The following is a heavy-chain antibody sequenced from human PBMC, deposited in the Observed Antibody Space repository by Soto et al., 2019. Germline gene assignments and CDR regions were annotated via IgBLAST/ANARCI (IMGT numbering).Heavy chain of an antibody. Sequence: EVQLVESGGGLVKPGGSLRLSCAASGFTFSNAWMNWVRQAPGKGLEWVGRIKSKTDGGTTDYAAPVKGRFTISRDDSKNTLYLQMNSLKTEDTAVYYCTTDPEGVPAARPPNYYYYGMDVWGQGTTVTVSS. CDR3: TTDPEGVPAARPPNYYYYGMDV. D-gene: IGHD6-6*01. CDR2: IKSKTDGGTT. CDR1: GFTFSNAW. V-gene: IGHV3-15*07. J-gene: IGHJ6*02.